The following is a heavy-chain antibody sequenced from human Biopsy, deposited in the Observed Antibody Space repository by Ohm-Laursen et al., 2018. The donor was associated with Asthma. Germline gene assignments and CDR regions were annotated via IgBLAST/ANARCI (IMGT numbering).Heavy chain of an antibody. CDR1: GGSISVSNW. J-gene: IGHJ4*02. CDR2: IYHLGNA. CDR3: ARRWRSYDSSNYYLDQ. V-gene: IGHV4-4*02. D-gene: IGHD3-22*01. Sequence: SDTLSLTCDVSGGSISVSNWWSWVRQPPGRGLEWIGQIYHLGNANYNPSLKSRVTMSVDKSKNQFSRKLTSVTAADTAVYFCARRWRSYDSSNYYLDQWGQGTLVTVSS.